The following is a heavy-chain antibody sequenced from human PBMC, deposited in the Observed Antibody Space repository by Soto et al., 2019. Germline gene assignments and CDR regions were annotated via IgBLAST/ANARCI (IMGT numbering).Heavy chain of an antibody. CDR3: ARDPSHWFDP. CDR2: IFHSGTT. Sequence: SLTCAVSGASITSDGYSWSWIRQSPGKGLEWIGYIFHSGTTQYNPSLRGRVTISVDRSKNQFSLRLNSVTAADAAVYYCARDPSHWFDPWGQGALVTVSS. J-gene: IGHJ5*02. V-gene: IGHV4-30-2*06. CDR1: GASITSDGYS.